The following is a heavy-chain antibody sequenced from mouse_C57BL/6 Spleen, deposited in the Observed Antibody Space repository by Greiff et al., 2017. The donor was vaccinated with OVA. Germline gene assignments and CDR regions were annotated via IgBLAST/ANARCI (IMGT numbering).Heavy chain of an antibody. CDR1: GYTFTSYW. CDR3: ARDCPSFAY. D-gene: IGHD6-1*01. Sequence: QVQLQQPGAELVRPGTSVKLSCKASGYTFTSYWMHWVKQRPGQGLEWIGVIDPSDSYTNYNQKFKGKATLTVDTSSSTAYMQLSSLTSEDSAVYYCARDCPSFAYWGQGTLVTVSA. V-gene: IGHV1-59*01. J-gene: IGHJ3*01. CDR2: IDPSDSYT.